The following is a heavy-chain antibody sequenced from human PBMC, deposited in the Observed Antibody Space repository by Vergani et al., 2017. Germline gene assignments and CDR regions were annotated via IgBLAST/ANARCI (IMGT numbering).Heavy chain of an antibody. Sequence: QLQLQESGPGLVKPSETLSLTCTVSGGSISSGSYYWSWIRQPAGKGLEWIGRIYTSGSTNYNPSLKSRVTISVDTSKNQFSLKLSAVTAADTAVYYCARGPTPFAQGRGWFDPWGQGTLVTVSS. CDR3: ARGPTPFAQGRGWFDP. CDR1: GGSISSGSYY. J-gene: IGHJ5*02. CDR2: IYTSGST. V-gene: IGHV4-61*02. D-gene: IGHD3-10*01.